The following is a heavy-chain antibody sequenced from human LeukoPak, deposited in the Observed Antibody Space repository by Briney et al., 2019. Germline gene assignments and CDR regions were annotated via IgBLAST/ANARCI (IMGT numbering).Heavy chain of an antibody. CDR1: GFTFDNYA. D-gene: IGHD3-22*01. CDR3: ARDVHYYDSSGPNWFDP. V-gene: IGHV3-23*01. Sequence: PGGSLRLSCAASGFTFDNYAMSWVRQAPGKGLEWVSGISDSSGTTYYADSVKGRFTISRDNSKNTLYLQMNSLRDEDTAVYYCARDVHYYDSSGPNWFDPWGQGTLVTVSS. J-gene: IGHJ5*02. CDR2: ISDSSGTT.